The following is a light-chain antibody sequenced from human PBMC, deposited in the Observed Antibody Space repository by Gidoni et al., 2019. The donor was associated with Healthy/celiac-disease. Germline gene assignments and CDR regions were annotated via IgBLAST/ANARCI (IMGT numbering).Light chain of an antibody. J-gene: IGLJ2*01. Sequence: SYALTQPPPVSVSPGQTASITCSGDKLGNKYPCWYPQKPGQLPALVIYQDSKRPSGIPKRFSGSNSGNTATLTISGTQAMDEADYYCQAWDSSTEVVFGGGTKLTVL. CDR2: QDS. V-gene: IGLV3-1*01. CDR1: KLGNKY. CDR3: QAWDSSTEVV.